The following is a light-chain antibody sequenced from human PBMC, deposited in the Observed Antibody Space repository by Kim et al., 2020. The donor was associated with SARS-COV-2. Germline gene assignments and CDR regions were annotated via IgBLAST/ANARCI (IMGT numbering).Light chain of an antibody. CDR1: RLRNSY. V-gene: IGLV3-19*01. CDR2: EKN. CDR3: HSLVSFAKEYV. Sequence: LGQTVKITGQVDRLRNSYASWYQQKPGQAPQLVVYEKNDRPAGIPDRFSGSSSGNTASLTITGAQAEDEADYSCHSLVSFAKEYVFGPGTKVTVL. J-gene: IGLJ1*01.